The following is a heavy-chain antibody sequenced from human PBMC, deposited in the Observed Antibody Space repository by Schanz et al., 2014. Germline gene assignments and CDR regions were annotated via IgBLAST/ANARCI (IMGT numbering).Heavy chain of an antibody. CDR1: GYTFTSHG. D-gene: IGHD3-16*01. Sequence: QVQLVQSGAEVKKPGASVKVSCKASGYTFTSHGISWVRQAPGQGLEWMGRIIPSLGLAKYEQKFQDKVTITADTSTTTAYMDLRSLRSDDTAHYYCVRVPSRDVSFDLWGRGTLVTVSS. CDR2: IIPSLGLA. V-gene: IGHV1-69*04. J-gene: IGHJ2*01. CDR3: VRVPSRDVSFDL.